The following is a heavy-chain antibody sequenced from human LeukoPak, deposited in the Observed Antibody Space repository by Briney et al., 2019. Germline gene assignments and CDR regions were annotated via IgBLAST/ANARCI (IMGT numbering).Heavy chain of an antibody. D-gene: IGHD2-15*01. V-gene: IGHV4-4*02. CDR2: IYYSGST. Sequence: SGTLSLTCAVSGGSISSSNWWSWVRQPPGKGLEWIGYIYYSGSTNYNPSLESRVTISVDTSMNQFSLKLSSVTAADTAVYYCARGGRYWVYWGQGALVTVSS. CDR1: GGSISSSNW. CDR3: ARGGRYWVY. J-gene: IGHJ4*02.